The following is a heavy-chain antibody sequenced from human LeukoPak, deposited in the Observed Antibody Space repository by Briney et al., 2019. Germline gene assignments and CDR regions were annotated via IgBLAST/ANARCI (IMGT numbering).Heavy chain of an antibody. CDR2: ISGSGLMT. D-gene: IGHD1-14*01. V-gene: IGHV3-23*01. CDR1: GFTFSDYA. CDR3: AKATGYLL. J-gene: IGHJ4*02. Sequence: PGGSLRLSCAASGFTFSDYAMTWVRQAPGKGLEWVATISGSGLMTYYADSVKGRFTISRDNSENTLYLQMNSLRAEDTAVYYCAKATGYLLWGQGTLVIVSS.